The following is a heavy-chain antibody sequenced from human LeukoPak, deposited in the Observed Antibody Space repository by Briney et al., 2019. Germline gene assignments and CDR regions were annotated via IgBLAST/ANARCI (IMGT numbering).Heavy chain of an antibody. V-gene: IGHV4-61*08. D-gene: IGHD2-2*02. CDR2: IYYSGST. Sequence: PSETLSLTCTVSGGSISSGGYYWSWIRQPPGKGLEWIGYIYYSGSTNYNPSLKSRITVSVDTSKNQFSLKLSSVTAADTAVYYCARVYSNVVLTAAIEEGHYYFDYWGQGTLVTVSS. CDR3: ARVYSNVVLTAAIEEGHYYFDY. J-gene: IGHJ4*02. CDR1: GGSISSGGYY.